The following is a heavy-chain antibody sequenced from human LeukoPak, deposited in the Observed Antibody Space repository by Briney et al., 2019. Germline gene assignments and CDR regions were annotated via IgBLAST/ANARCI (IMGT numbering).Heavy chain of an antibody. CDR1: GFTFNTYT. V-gene: IGHV3-48*01. J-gene: IGHJ4*02. D-gene: IGHD3-22*01. CDR3: ARGGVTMIVPIL. Sequence: PGGSLRLSCAASGFTFNTYTMNWVRQAPGKGLEWVSYISGSSGIIDYADSVRGRFTISRDNAKNSLYLQMNSLRAEDTAVYYCARGGVTMIVPILWGQGTLATVSS. CDR2: ISGSSGII.